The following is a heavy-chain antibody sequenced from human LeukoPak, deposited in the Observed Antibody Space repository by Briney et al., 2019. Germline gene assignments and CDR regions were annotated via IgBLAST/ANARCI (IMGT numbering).Heavy chain of an antibody. CDR2: IYTTGST. Sequence: SQTLSLTCTVSGDSINSDNFYWSWLRQPAGKGPEWIGRIYTTGSTQYSPSLKSRVTISLDTSKNQLSLKLSSVTAADTAVYYCARGEATAIIKLEYWGPGALVTVSS. CDR3: ARGEATAIIKLEY. CDR1: GDSINSDNFY. J-gene: IGHJ4*02. D-gene: IGHD5-18*01. V-gene: IGHV4-61*02.